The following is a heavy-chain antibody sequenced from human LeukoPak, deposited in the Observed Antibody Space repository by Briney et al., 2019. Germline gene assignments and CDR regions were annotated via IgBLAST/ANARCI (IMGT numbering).Heavy chain of an antibody. V-gene: IGHV4-30-2*01. J-gene: IGHJ4*02. CDR2: IYHSGST. CDR1: GGSISSGGYS. Sequence: SETLSLTCTVSGGSISSGGYSWSWIRQPPGKGLEWIGYIYHSGSTYYNPSLKSRVTISVDRSKNQFSLKLSSVTAADTAVYYCARGVPSWYFDYWGQGTLVTVSS. CDR3: ARGVPSWYFDY.